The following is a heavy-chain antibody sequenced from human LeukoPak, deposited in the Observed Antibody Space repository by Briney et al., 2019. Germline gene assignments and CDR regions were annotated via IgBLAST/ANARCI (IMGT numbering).Heavy chain of an antibody. CDR2: IYYSGST. CDR1: GGSISSYY. CDR3: ARAPLYYDFWSGYYTGIRWFDP. D-gene: IGHD3-3*01. J-gene: IGHJ5*02. V-gene: IGHV4-59*01. Sequence: SETLSLTCTVSGGSISSYYWSWIRQPPGKGLEWIGYIYYSGSTNYNPSLKSRVTISVDTSKNQFSLKLSSVTAADTAVYYCARAPLYYDFWSGYYTGIRWFDPWGQGTLVTVSS.